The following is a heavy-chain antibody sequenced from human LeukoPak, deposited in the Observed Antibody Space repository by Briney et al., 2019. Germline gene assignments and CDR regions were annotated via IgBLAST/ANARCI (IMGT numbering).Heavy chain of an antibody. V-gene: IGHV1-69*06. CDR1: GYTLTSYA. CDR3: ARAYGSGSYSAAFDI. CDR2: IIPIFGTA. Sequence: ASVKVSCKASGYTLTSYAISWVRQAPGQGLEWMGGIIPIFGTANYAQKFQGRVTITADKSTSTAYMELSSLRSEDTAVYYCARAYGSGSYSAAFDIWGQGTMVTVSS. J-gene: IGHJ3*02. D-gene: IGHD3-10*01.